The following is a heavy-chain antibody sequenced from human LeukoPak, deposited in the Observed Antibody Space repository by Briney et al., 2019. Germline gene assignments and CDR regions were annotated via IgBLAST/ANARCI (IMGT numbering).Heavy chain of an antibody. CDR1: GFTFSTYS. D-gene: IGHD6-13*01. Sequence: GGSLRLSCAASGFTFSTYSMNWVRQAPGKGLEWVSYISRRSTTIYYADSVKGRFTISRDNAKNSLYLQMNSLRAEDTAVYYCARDGDGEAAAGMGFDYWGQGTLVTVSS. CDR3: ARDGDGEAAAGMGFDY. CDR2: ISRRSTTI. V-gene: IGHV3-48*04. J-gene: IGHJ4*02.